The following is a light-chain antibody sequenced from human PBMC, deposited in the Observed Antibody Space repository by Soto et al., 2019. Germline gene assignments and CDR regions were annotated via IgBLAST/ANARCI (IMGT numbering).Light chain of an antibody. V-gene: IGLV1-40*01. Sequence: QSVLTQPPSVSGAPGQRVTISCTGSSSNIGADYAVHWYRQLPGTAPKLLIYDTTNRPSGVPDRFSGSKSGTSAPWPSLGSRLRMRLISQSFDNSLGAPYVFGTGTKLTVL. J-gene: IGLJ1*01. CDR2: DTT. CDR3: QSFDNSLGAPYV. CDR1: SSNIGADYA.